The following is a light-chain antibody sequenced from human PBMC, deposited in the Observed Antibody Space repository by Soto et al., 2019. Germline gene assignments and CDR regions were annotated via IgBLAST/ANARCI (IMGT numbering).Light chain of an antibody. CDR1: SSDVGGYNY. CDR3: SSYTSSSTPHYV. V-gene: IGLV2-14*01. Sequence: QSVLTQPAPVSGSPGQTITIYCTGTSSDVGGYNYVSWYQQHPGKAPKLMIYEVSNRPSGVSNRFSGSKSGNTASLTISGLQAEDEADYYCSSYTSSSTPHYVFGTGTKVTVL. CDR2: EVS. J-gene: IGLJ1*01.